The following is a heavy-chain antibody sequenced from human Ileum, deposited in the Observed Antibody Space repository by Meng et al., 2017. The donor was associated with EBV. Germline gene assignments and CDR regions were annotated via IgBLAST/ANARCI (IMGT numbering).Heavy chain of an antibody. D-gene: IGHD1-14*01. CDR2: IYHSGIT. J-gene: IGHJ4*02. CDR3: ARDPTGGEDHQRV. Sequence: QGPSRGSGPGRVQPSGTLALNCAVPVGSINSSNWWSWVRQPPGKGLEWIGKIYHSGITIYNPSLKSRVTMSVDNSKNQFSLKLNSMTAADTAVYYCARDPTGGEDHQRVWGQGTLVTVSS. CDR1: VGSINSSNW. V-gene: IGHV4-4*02.